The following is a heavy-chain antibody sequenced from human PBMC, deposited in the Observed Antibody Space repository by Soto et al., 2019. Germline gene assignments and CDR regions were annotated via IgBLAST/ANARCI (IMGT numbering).Heavy chain of an antibody. Sequence: QVQLVQSGAEVKKPGSSVKVSCKASGGTFSSYAISWVRQAPGQGLEWMGGIISIFGTANYAQKFQGRVTIPADESTSTADMERVSLRSEDTAVYYCLRISIGRGVISEGAWGQGTLVTVAS. D-gene: IGHD3-10*01. J-gene: IGHJ4*02. CDR3: LRISIGRGVISEGA. CDR2: IISIFGTA. CDR1: GGTFSSYA. V-gene: IGHV1-69*01.